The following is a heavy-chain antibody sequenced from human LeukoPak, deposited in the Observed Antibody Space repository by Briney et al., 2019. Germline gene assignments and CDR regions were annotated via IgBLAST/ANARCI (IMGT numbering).Heavy chain of an antibody. CDR2: INHSGST. Sequence: KASETLSLTCAVYGGSFSGYYWSWIRQPPGKGLEWIGEINHSGSTNYNPSLKSRVTISVDTSKNQFSLKLSSVTAADTAVYYCEVGRDYWGQGTLVTVSS. J-gene: IGHJ4*02. CDR1: GGSFSGYY. CDR3: EVGRDY. V-gene: IGHV4-34*01.